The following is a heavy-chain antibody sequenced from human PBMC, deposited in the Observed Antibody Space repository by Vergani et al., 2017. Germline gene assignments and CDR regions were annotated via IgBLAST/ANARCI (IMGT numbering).Heavy chain of an antibody. V-gene: IGHV3-21*04. D-gene: IGHD6-19*01. CDR3: AKRRSGWYYVDY. Sequence: EVQLVESGGGLVKPGGSLRLSCAASGFTFSSYSMNWVRQAPGKGLEWVSSISSSSSYIYYADSVKGRFTISRDNAKNSLYLQMNSLRAEDTAVYYCAKRRSGWYYVDYWGQGTLVTVSS. CDR1: GFTFSSYS. CDR2: ISSSSSYI. J-gene: IGHJ4*02.